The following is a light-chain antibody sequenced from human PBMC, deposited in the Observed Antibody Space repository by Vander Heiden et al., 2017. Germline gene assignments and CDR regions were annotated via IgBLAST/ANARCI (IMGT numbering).Light chain of an antibody. CDR2: WAS. CDR1: QSVLYSSNNKNY. Sequence: IVLPPSPHSLAVSLGERATINCKSSQSVLYSSNNKNYLAWYQQKPGQPPKLLIYWASTRESGVPDRFSGSGSGTDFTLTISSLQAEDVAVYYCQQYYSLFTFGPGTKVDIK. CDR3: QQYYSLFT. J-gene: IGKJ3*01. V-gene: IGKV4-1*01.